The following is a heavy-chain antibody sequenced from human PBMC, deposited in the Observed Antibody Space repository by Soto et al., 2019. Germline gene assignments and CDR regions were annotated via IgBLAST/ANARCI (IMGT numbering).Heavy chain of an antibody. CDR3: AKGQPRYSNYALDY. Sequence: GGSLRLSCAASGFTFSSYGMHWVRQAPGKGLEWVAVISYDGSNKYYADSVKGRFTISRDNSKNTLYLQMNSLRAEDTAVYYCAKGQPRYSNYALDYWGQGTLVTISS. V-gene: IGHV3-30*18. D-gene: IGHD4-4*01. J-gene: IGHJ4*02. CDR2: ISYDGSNK. CDR1: GFTFSSYG.